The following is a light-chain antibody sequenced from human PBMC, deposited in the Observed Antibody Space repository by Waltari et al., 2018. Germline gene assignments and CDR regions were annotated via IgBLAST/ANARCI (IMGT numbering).Light chain of an antibody. CDR2: KAS. J-gene: IGKJ4*01. Sequence: DIQLTQSPSTLSAYVGDRVTITCRASQNINRWLAWYQQKPGKAPRLLIHKASNLENKVTSRFSGSGSGTEFTLTISVLQPGDFATYYCQQYYNYPGTFGGGTKVEI. CDR1: QNINRW. CDR3: QQYYNYPGT. V-gene: IGKV1-5*03.